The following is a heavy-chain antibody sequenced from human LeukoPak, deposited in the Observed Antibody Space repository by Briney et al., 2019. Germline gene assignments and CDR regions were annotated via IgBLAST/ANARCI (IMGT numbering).Heavy chain of an antibody. CDR3: ARRYCSGSSCYSVDY. Sequence: GGSLRLXCAASGFSSSGYWMSWVRRAPGKGLEWVANINKDGSENYYVDSVRGRFTISRDNAKNSLYLQMNSLRAEDTAVYYCARRYCSGSSCYSVDYWGQGTLVTVSS. J-gene: IGHJ4*02. D-gene: IGHD2-15*01. CDR1: GFSSSGYW. CDR2: INKDGSEN. V-gene: IGHV3-7*01.